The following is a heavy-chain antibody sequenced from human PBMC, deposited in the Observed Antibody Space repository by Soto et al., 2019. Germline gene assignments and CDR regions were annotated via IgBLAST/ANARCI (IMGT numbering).Heavy chain of an antibody. CDR1: GAPITINY. Sequence: SSETLSLTCTVSGAPITINYWSWIRQAPGKGLEWIGYIYYSGSTTYNPSLKSRVTMSADTSKDQFSLKLNSVTAADTAVYYWARDAGGPYDHWGPGSLVTVSS. J-gene: IGHJ4*01. V-gene: IGHV4-59*01. CDR2: IYYSGST. D-gene: IGHD2-15*01. CDR3: ARDAGGPYDH.